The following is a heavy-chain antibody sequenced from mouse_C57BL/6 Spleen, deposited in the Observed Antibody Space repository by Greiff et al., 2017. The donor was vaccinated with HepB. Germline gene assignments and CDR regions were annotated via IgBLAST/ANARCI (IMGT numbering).Heavy chain of an antibody. V-gene: IGHV5-12*01. CDR3: ARQGYGNYEEDY. Sequence: EVMLVESGGGLVQPGGSLKLSCAASGFTFSDYYMYWVRQTPEKRLEWVAYISHGGGSTYYPDTVKGRFTISRDNAKNTRYLQMSRLTSEDTAMYYCARQGYGNYEEDYWGQGTTLTVSS. CDR2: ISHGGGST. D-gene: IGHD2-1*01. J-gene: IGHJ2*01. CDR1: GFTFSDYY.